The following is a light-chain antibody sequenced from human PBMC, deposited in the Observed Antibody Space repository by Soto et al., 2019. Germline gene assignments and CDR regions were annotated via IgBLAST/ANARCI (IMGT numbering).Light chain of an antibody. J-gene: IGKJ4*01. Sequence: EVVLTQSPGTLSLSPGERATLSCRASQSVGSNSLAWYQQKPGQAPRLLIYDASSRATGIPDRFSGGGSGTDFTLTISRLEPEDFAVYYCQQFSSYPLTFGGGTKVDIK. CDR3: QQFSSYPLT. V-gene: IGKV3-20*01. CDR1: QSVGSNS. CDR2: DAS.